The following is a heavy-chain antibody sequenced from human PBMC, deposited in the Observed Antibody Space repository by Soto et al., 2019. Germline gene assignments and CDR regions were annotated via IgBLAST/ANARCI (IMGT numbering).Heavy chain of an antibody. J-gene: IGHJ6*04. CDR1: GGSISSSSYY. CDR3: ARLLRDFDWSTECTDA. CDR2: IYYSGST. V-gene: IGHV4-39*01. Sequence: SETLSLTCTVYGGSISSSSYYRGWIRQPTGKGLEWIGSIYYSGSTYYNPSLKSRVTISVDTSKNQFSLKLSSVTAADTAVYYCARLLRDFDWSTECTDAWGEGIPITVSS. D-gene: IGHD3-9*01.